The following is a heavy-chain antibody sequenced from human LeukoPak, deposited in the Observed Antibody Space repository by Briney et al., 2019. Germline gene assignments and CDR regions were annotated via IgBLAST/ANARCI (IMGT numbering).Heavy chain of an antibody. D-gene: IGHD3-10*01. Sequence: SETLSLTCTVSGGSISSGSYYWSWIRQPAGKGLEWIGRIYTSGSTNYNPSLKSRVTISVDTSKNQFSLKLSSVTAAGTAVYYCARGARGYYYYGMDVWGQGTTVTVSS. CDR2: IYTSGST. J-gene: IGHJ6*02. V-gene: IGHV4-61*02. CDR3: ARGARGYYYYGMDV. CDR1: GGSISSGSYY.